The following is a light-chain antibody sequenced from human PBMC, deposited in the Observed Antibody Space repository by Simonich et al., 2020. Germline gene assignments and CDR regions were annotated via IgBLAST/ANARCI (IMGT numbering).Light chain of an antibody. V-gene: IGKV1-9*01. CDR1: QGINSY. CDR2: AAS. Sequence: DIQLTQSPSFLSASVGDRVTITCRASQGINSYLAWYQQKPGKAPKLLIYAASTLQSGVPSRFSGSGSGTEFTLTISSLQPDDFATYYCQQYNSYSLTFGGGTKVEIK. J-gene: IGKJ4*01. CDR3: QQYNSYSLT.